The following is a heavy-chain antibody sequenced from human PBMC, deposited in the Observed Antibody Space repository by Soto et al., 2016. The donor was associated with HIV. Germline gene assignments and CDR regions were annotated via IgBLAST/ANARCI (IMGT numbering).Heavy chain of an antibody. CDR2: IKSNIDDGTT. CDR3: ATGDFDSAPHDDDSYYGRYV. D-gene: IGHD3-9*01. Sequence: EVQLVESGGGLVKPGGSLRLSCAASGLTFSHAWMSWVRQAPGKGLEWVGRIKSNIDDGTTDYAAAVKGRCTISRDDDKKTRCNLEIKRLKIDDTAVYYCATGDFDSAPHDDDSYYGRYVWGQGTTVTVSS. V-gene: IGHV3-15*01. CDR1: GLTFSHAW. J-gene: IGHJ6*02.